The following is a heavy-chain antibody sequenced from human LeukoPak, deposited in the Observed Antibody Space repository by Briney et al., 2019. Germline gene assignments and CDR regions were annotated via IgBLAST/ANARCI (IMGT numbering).Heavy chain of an antibody. J-gene: IGHJ5*02. CDR3: ARDRINDYGDYGDWFDP. Sequence: PSETLSLTCTVSGGSISSGGYYWSWIRQHPGKGLEWIGYIYYSGSTYYNPSLKSRVTISADTSKNQFSLKLSSVTAADTAVYYCARDRINDYGDYGDWFDPWGQGTLVTVSS. CDR2: IYYSGST. D-gene: IGHD4-17*01. CDR1: GGSISSGGYY. V-gene: IGHV4-31*03.